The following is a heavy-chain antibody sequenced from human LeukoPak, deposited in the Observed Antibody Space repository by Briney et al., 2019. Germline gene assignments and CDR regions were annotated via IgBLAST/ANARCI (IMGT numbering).Heavy chain of an antibody. Sequence: ASETLSLTCTVSGGSISSYYWSWIRQPPGKGLDWIGFIYHNGRTDYNPSLKSRVTISADTSKNQFSLRLSSVTAADTAVYYCARVFRAAAVDYWGQGTLVTVSS. CDR2: IYHNGRT. V-gene: IGHV4-59*01. J-gene: IGHJ4*02. CDR3: ARVFRAAAVDY. D-gene: IGHD6-13*01. CDR1: GGSISSYY.